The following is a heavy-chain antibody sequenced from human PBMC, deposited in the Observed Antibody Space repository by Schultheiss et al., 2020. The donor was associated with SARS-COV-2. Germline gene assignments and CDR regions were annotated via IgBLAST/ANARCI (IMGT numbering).Heavy chain of an antibody. J-gene: IGHJ6*02. V-gene: IGHV3-30*04. D-gene: IGHD3-3*01. Sequence: GESLKISCAASGFTFSSYAMHWVRQAPGKGLEWVAVISYDGSNKYYADSVKGRFTISRDNSKNTLYLQMNSLRAEDTAVYYCARDEYYDFWSGYYLYYYGMDVWGQGTTVTVSS. CDR2: ISYDGSNK. CDR3: ARDEYYDFWSGYYLYYYGMDV. CDR1: GFTFSSYA.